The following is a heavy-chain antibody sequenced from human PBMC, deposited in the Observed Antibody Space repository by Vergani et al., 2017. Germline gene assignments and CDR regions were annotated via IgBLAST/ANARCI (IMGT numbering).Heavy chain of an antibody. D-gene: IGHD6-13*01. CDR3: ARTVKYSSSWSYHFDY. Sequence: QLQLQESGPGLVKPSETLSLTCTVSGGSISSSSYYWGWIRQPPGKGLEWIGSIYYSGRTYYNPSLKSRVPISVETSKNQFSLKLSSVTAADTAVYYCARTVKYSSSWSYHFDYWGQGTLVTVSS. V-gene: IGHV4-39*07. J-gene: IGHJ4*02. CDR2: IYYSGRT. CDR1: GGSISSSSYY.